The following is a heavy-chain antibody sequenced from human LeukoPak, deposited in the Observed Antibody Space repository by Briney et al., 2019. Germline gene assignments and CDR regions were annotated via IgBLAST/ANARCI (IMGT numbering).Heavy chain of an antibody. CDR1: GGSISSYY. CDR2: IYTSGST. D-gene: IGHD3-3*01. Sequence: SETLSLTCTVSGGSISSYYWSWIRQPAGKGLEWIGRIYTSGSTNYNPSLKSRVTMSVDTSKNQFSLKLSSVTPADTAVYYCARGRITIFGVVIFRSNWFDPWGQGTLVTVSS. CDR3: ARGRITIFGVVIFRSNWFDP. J-gene: IGHJ5*02. V-gene: IGHV4-4*07.